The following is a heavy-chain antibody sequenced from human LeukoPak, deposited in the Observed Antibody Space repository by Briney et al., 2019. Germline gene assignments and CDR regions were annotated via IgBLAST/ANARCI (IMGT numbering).Heavy chain of an antibody. Sequence: GGSLRLSCAASGFTFRNYVIHWVRQPPGKGLGWVAVTSSDLNVKLYADSVKGRFTISRDNSRSTLYLQMNSLRPEDTAIYYCAREGYYGSGSPPSLYFDYWGQGTLVTVSS. V-gene: IGHV3-30-3*01. CDR3: AREGYYGSGSPPSLYFDY. CDR1: GFTFRNYV. J-gene: IGHJ4*02. D-gene: IGHD3-10*01. CDR2: TSSDLNVK.